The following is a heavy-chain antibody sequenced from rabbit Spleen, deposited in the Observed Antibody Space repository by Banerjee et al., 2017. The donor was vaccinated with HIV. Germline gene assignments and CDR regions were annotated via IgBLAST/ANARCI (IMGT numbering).Heavy chain of an antibody. J-gene: IGHJ6*01. CDR3: VRDTSSSFSSYGMDL. D-gene: IGHD1-1*01. V-gene: IGHV1S47*01. CDR1: GFDFSNYG. Sequence: QEQLVESGGGLVQPGGSLKLSCKASGFDFSNYGMSWVRQAPGKGLEWIGYIDPIFGRTYYAGWVNGRFTISSHNAQNTLYLQLNSLTAADTATYFCVRDTSSSFSSYGMDLWGPGTLVTVS. CDR2: IDPIFGRT.